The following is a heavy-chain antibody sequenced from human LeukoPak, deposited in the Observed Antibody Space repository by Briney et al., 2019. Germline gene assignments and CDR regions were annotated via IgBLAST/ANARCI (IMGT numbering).Heavy chain of an antibody. CDR2: IIPIFGTA. V-gene: IGHV1-69*05. Sequence: ASVKVSCKASGGTFSSYAISWVRQAPGQGLEWMGRIIPIFGTANYAQKFQGRVTITTDESTSTAYMELSSLRSEDTAVYYCATWGSIAARPLDYWGQGTLVTVSS. J-gene: IGHJ4*02. CDR1: GGTFSSYA. D-gene: IGHD6-6*01. CDR3: ATWGSIAARPLDY.